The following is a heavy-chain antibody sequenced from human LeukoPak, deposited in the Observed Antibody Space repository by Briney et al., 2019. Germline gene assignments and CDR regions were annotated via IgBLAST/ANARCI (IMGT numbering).Heavy chain of an antibody. CDR1: GFTFSSYG. CDR3: EKLDYGSGSYFDY. CDR2: TRYDGSNK. D-gene: IGHD3-10*01. Sequence: GGSLRLSCAASGFTFSSYGMHWVRQAPGKGLEWVAFTRYDGSNKYYADSVQGRFTISRDNSNTLYLQMNSLRAEDTAVYYCEKLDYGSGSYFDYWGQGALVTVSS. V-gene: IGHV3-30*02. J-gene: IGHJ4*02.